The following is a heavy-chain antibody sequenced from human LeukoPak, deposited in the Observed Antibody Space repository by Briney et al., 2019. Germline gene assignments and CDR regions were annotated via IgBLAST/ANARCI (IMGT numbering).Heavy chain of an antibody. CDR3: AKTSGGNY. Sequence: PGGSLRLSCAASGFIFTSYDMSWVRQAPGKGLEWVSGVSSGGGSTYYAVSVRGRFTISRDNFRDTLYLQMNSLRAEDTAVYYCAKTSGGNYWGQGTLVTVSS. J-gene: IGHJ4*02. V-gene: IGHV3-23*01. D-gene: IGHD2-15*01. CDR2: VSSGGGST. CDR1: GFIFTSYD.